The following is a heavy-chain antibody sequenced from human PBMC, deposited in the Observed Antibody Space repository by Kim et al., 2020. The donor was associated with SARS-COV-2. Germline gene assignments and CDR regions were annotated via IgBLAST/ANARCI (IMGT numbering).Heavy chain of an antibody. J-gene: IGHJ3*02. CDR1: GGSISSGGYY. V-gene: IGHV4-31*03. CDR3: ARVYYYGSGSYSGDAFDI. CDR2: IYYSGST. Sequence: SETLSLTCTVSGGSISSGGYYWSWIRQHPGKGLEWIGYIYYSGSTYYNPSLKSRVTISVDTSKNQFSLKLSSVTAADTAVYYCARVYYYGSGSYSGDAFDIWGQGTMVTVSS. D-gene: IGHD3-10*01.